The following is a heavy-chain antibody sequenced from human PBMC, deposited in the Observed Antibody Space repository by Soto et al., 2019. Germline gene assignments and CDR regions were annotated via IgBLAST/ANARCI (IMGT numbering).Heavy chain of an antibody. CDR1: GGSVSSGSYY. CDR3: ARDLWGYCGTDCYPLDV. D-gene: IGHD2-21*02. CDR2: MYKTGST. V-gene: IGHV4-61*01. J-gene: IGHJ6*02. Sequence: PSETLSLTCTVSGGSVSSGSYYWSWIRQPPGKGLEWIGYMYKTGSTNYNPSFKSRVTISVDTSKNQFSLKLNSVTATDTAVYYCARDLWGYCGTDCYPLDVWGQGTTVTVS.